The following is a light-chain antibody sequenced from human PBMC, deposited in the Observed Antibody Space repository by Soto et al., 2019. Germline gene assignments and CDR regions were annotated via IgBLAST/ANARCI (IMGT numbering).Light chain of an antibody. CDR1: QSVSSSY. V-gene: IGKV3-20*01. CDR3: QQDGSSPLFS. CDR2: GAS. Sequence: EIVLTQSPGTLSLSPGERATLSCRASQSVSSSYLAWYQQKPGQAPRLLIYGASGRATGIPDRFSGSGSGTDFTLTISRLEPEDFAVYYCQQDGSSPLFSFGAGTKVEI. J-gene: IGKJ3*01.